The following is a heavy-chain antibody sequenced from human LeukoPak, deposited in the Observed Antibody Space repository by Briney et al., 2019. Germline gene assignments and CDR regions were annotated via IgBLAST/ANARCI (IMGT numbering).Heavy chain of an antibody. D-gene: IGHD4-17*01. CDR2: IKQDGSEK. V-gene: IGHV3-7*01. CDR1: GFTFSSYW. Sequence: PGGSLRLSCAASGFTFSSYWMSWVRQGPGKGLERVANIKQDGSEKYYVDSVKGRFTISRDNAKNSLYLQMNSLRAEDTAVYYCARIYGDYHLGAFDIWGQGTMVTVSS. CDR3: ARIYGDYHLGAFDI. J-gene: IGHJ3*02.